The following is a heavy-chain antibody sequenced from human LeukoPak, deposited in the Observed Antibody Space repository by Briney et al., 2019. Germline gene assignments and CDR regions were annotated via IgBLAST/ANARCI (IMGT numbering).Heavy chain of an antibody. D-gene: IGHD3-3*01. CDR1: GFTFSSYG. Sequence: GRSLRLSCAASGFTFSSYGMHWVRQAPGKGLEWVAVISYDGSNKYYADPVKGRFTISRDNSKNTLYLQMNSLRAEDTAVYYCAKVVHYDFWSGNDYWGQGTLVTVSS. V-gene: IGHV3-30*18. J-gene: IGHJ4*02. CDR2: ISYDGSNK. CDR3: AKVVHYDFWSGNDY.